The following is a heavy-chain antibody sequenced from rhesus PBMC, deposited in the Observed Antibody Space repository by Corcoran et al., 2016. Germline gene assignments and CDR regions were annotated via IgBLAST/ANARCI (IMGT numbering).Heavy chain of an antibody. V-gene: IGHV4-76*01. Sequence: QVQLQESGPGLVKPSETLSLTCAVSGGSLSGGYDWSWIRQPPGKGLEGIGYMYVSSGSTNYNPSLKNRVTISKDTSKNQFSLKLSSVTAADTAVYYCARHTHYFDYWGQGVLVTVSS. J-gene: IGHJ4*01. CDR1: GGSLSGGYD. CDR3: ARHTHYFDY. CDR2: MYVSSGST.